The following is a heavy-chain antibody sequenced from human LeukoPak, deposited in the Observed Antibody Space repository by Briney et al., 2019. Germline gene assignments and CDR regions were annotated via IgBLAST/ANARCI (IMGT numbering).Heavy chain of an antibody. CDR3: AKDKTHDFWSGAFFDY. J-gene: IGHJ4*02. CDR1: GFTFSLYS. CDR2: ISGSSTTE. Sequence: GGSLRLSCAASGFTFSLYSMNWVRQAPGKGLEWISYISGSSTTEDYADSVKGRFTISRDNSKKTLYLQMNSLRAEDMAVYYCAKDKTHDFWSGAFFDYWGQGTLVTVSS. V-gene: IGHV3-48*01. D-gene: IGHD3-3*01.